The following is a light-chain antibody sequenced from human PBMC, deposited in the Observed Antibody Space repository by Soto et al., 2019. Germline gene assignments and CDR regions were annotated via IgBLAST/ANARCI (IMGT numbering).Light chain of an antibody. Sequence: DIQMTQSPSTLSASVGDRVTITCRASQNIDTALAWYQQKPGKAPNLLIYRSSNLESGVPSRFSGSGSGTEFTLAISSLQPDDFATYYCQQYGRFLTFGQGTKLEIK. J-gene: IGKJ2*01. V-gene: IGKV1-5*03. CDR2: RSS. CDR1: QNIDTA. CDR3: QQYGRFLT.